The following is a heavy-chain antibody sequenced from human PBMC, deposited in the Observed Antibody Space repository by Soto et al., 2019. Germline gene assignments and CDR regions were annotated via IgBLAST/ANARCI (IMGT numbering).Heavy chain of an antibody. J-gene: IGHJ6*03. V-gene: IGHV4-34*01. CDR3: ARTRFDYDFWSGSPNYYYYYYMDV. Sequence: NPSETLSLTCAVYGGSFSGYYWSWIRQPPGKGLEWIGEINHSGSTNYNPSLKSRVTISVDTSKNQFSLKLSSVTAADTAVYYCARTRFDYDFWSGSPNYYYYYYMDVWGKGTTVTVSS. CDR1: GGSFSGYY. CDR2: INHSGST. D-gene: IGHD3-3*01.